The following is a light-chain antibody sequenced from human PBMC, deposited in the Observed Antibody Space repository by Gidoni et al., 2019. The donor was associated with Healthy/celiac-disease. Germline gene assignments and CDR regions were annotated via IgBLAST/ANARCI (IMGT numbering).Light chain of an antibody. CDR3: QQYNSYSWT. Sequence: DIKRTKSPSTRSASVGDRVTITCRASQRISSWLAWYQQKPGKAPKLLIYKASSFESGVPSRFSGSGSGTEFTLTISSLQPDDFATYYCQQYNSYSWTFGQGTKVEIK. CDR2: KAS. V-gene: IGKV1-5*03. J-gene: IGKJ1*01. CDR1: QRISSW.